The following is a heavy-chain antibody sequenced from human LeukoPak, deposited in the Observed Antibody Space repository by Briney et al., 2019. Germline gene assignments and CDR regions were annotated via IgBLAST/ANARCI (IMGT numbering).Heavy chain of an antibody. CDR3: SKVFYFQHDYVDYFDY. D-gene: IGHD3-16*01. CDR2: ISGSGGST. CDR1: GFTLSSYA. Sequence: GGSLRLSCAASGFTLSSYAMSWVRQAPGKGLEWVSAISGSGGSTYYADSVKGRFTISRDNSKNTLYPQMNSLRAEDTAVYYCSKVFYFQHDYVDYFDYWGQGTLVTVSS. V-gene: IGHV3-23*01. J-gene: IGHJ4*02.